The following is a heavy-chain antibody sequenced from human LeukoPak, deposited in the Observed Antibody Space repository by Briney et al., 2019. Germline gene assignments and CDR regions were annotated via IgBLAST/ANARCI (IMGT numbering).Heavy chain of an antibody. V-gene: IGHV1-24*01. Sequence: ASVKVSCKVPGYTLTELSMHWVRQAPGKGLEWMGGFDPEDGETICAQKFQGRVTMTEDTSTDTAYMELSSLRSEDTAVYYCAIDGYCSSTSCWTDAFDIWGQGTMVTVSS. CDR3: AIDGYCSSTSCWTDAFDI. CDR2: FDPEDGET. D-gene: IGHD2-2*03. CDR1: GYTLTELS. J-gene: IGHJ3*02.